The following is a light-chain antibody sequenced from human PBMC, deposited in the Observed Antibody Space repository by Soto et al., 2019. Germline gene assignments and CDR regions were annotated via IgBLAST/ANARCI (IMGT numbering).Light chain of an antibody. CDR2: DAS. Sequence: DIQMTQSPSSLSASVGDRVSITCRASQSISVYLNWYQQRPGKAPKLLIYDASILQVGVPSRFSGSGSGTDFTLTISSLQPEDFTTYYCLQTYSTPWKFGQGTKVEIQ. CDR3: LQTYSTPWK. V-gene: IGKV1-39*01. J-gene: IGKJ1*01. CDR1: QSISVY.